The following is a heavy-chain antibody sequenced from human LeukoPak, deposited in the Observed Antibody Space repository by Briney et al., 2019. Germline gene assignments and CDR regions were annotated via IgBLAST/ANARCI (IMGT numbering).Heavy chain of an antibody. CDR2: ISVGGRT. D-gene: IGHD2-21*02. CDR3: AKDHKTAHGFDY. CDR1: GFTFSSYA. V-gene: IGHV3-23*01. Sequence: PGGSLRLSCAASGFTFSSYAMNWVRQAPGKGLEWVSSISVGGRTYYADSVKGRFTISRDISKNTLDLQMNSLRAEDTAVYYCAKDHKTAHGFDYWGQGTLVTVSS. J-gene: IGHJ4*02.